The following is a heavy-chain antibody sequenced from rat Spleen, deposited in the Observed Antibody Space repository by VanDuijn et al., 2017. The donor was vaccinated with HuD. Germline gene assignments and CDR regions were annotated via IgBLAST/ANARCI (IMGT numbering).Heavy chain of an antibody. V-gene: IGHV5-29*01. CDR2: ISYDGSRT. CDR1: GFIFSDYY. CDR3: ASNDY. Sequence: EVTLVESDGGLVQPGRSLELSCTASGFIFSDYYMAWVRQAPTKGLEWLATISYDGSRTYYRDSVKGRFSISRNNAKGILYLQMDSLRSEDTATYFCASNDYWGQGVMVTVSS. J-gene: IGHJ2*01.